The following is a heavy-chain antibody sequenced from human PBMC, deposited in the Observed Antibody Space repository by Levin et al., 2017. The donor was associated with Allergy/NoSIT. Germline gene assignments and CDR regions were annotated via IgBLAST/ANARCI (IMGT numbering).Heavy chain of an antibody. V-gene: IGHV4-34*01. D-gene: IGHD5-18*01. CDR2: INHSGST. J-gene: IGHJ4*02. CDR3: ARRTQLPTPSGHFDY. Sequence: PSETLSLTCAVYGGSFSGYYWNWIRQPPGKGLEWIGEINHSGSTNYNSSLKSRVTILVDRSKNQFSLNLSSVTAADTAVYYCARRTQLPTPSGHFDYWGQGNLVTVSS. CDR1: GGSFSGYY.